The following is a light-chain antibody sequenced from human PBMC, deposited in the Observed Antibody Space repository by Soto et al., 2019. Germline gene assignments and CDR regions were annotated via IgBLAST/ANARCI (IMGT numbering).Light chain of an antibody. Sequence: DIQMTQSPASLSASVGDRVTITCRASQTISSYLNWYQQKAGAAPKLLIYSASTLQSGVPSRFSGSGFGTDYTLTISSLQPADFAVYYCQQTFRTPHTFGQGTKRDMK. V-gene: IGKV1-39*01. CDR3: QQTFRTPHT. CDR2: SAS. CDR1: QTISSY. J-gene: IGKJ2*01.